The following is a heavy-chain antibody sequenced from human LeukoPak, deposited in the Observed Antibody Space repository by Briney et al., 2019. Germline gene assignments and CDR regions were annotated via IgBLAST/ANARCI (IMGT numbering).Heavy chain of an antibody. D-gene: IGHD3-22*01. CDR1: GFTFSSYG. Sequence: PGRSLRLSCAASGFTFSSYGMHWVRQAPGQGLEWVAVIWYDGSNKYYADSVKGRFTISRDNSKNTLYLQMNSLRAEDTAVYYCARGHYYDSSGYYAPYGMDVWGQGTTVTVSS. J-gene: IGHJ6*02. CDR3: ARGHYYDSSGYYAPYGMDV. CDR2: IWYDGSNK. V-gene: IGHV3-33*01.